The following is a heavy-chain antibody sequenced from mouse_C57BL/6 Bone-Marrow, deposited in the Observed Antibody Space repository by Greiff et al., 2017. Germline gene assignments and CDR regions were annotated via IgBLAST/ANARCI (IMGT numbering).Heavy chain of an antibody. J-gene: IGHJ1*03. V-gene: IGHV1-76*01. CDR3: ARSGITTVVYWYFDV. CDR2: IYPGSGNT. Sequence: VQLQQSGAELVRPGASVKLSCKASGYTFTDYYINWVKQRPGQGLEWIARIYPGSGNTYYNEKFKGKATLTAEKYSSTAYMQLSSLTSEDSAVYFCARSGITTVVYWYFDVWGTGTTVTVSS. D-gene: IGHD1-1*01. CDR1: GYTFTDYY.